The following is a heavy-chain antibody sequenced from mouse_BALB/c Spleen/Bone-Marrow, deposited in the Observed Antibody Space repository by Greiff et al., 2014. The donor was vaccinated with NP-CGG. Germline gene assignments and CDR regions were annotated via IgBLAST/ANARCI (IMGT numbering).Heavy chain of an antibody. CDR2: IDPANGNT. CDR3: AQGYDWAMDY. CDR1: GFNIKDTY. Sequence: EVQGVESGAELVKPGASVKLSCTASGFNIKDTYIHWVKQMPEQGLEWIGRIDPANGNTKYDPKFQGKATITTDTSSNTAYLQLSSLTSEDTAVYYCAQGYDWAMDYWGQGTSVTVSS. D-gene: IGHD2-14*01. J-gene: IGHJ4*01. V-gene: IGHV14-3*02.